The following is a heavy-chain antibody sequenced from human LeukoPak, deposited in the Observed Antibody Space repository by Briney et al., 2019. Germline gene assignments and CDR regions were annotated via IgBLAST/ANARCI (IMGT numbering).Heavy chain of an antibody. J-gene: IGHJ4*02. CDR1: GGSISSYY. D-gene: IGHD3-9*01. CDR3: ARGPGDILTGYHHYFDY. CDR2: IYYRGST. V-gene: IGHV4-59*01. Sequence: SETLSLTCTVSGGSISSYYWSWIRQPPGKGLEWIGYIYYRGSTNYNPSLKSRVTISVDTSKNQFSLKLSSVTAADTAVYYCARGPGDILTGYHHYFDYWGQGTLVTVSS.